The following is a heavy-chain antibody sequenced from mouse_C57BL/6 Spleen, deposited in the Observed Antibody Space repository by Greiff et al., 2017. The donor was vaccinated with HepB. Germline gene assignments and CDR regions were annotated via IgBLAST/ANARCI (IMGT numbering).Heavy chain of an antibody. D-gene: IGHD1-1*01. J-gene: IGHJ1*03. CDR3: ARGTTVAYWYFDV. CDR1: GFNFSSYA. CDR2: ISDGGSYT. V-gene: IGHV5-4*03. Sequence: DVKLVESGGGLVKPGGSLKLSCAASGFNFSSYAMSWVRQTPEKRLEWVATISDGGSYTYYPDNVKGRFTISRDNAKNNLYLQMSHLKTEDTAMYYCARGTTVAYWYFDVWGTGTTVTVSS.